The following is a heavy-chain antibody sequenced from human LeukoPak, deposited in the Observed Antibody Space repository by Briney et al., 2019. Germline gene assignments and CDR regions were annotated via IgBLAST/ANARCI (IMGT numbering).Heavy chain of an antibody. CDR3: ARGPPGAVAARHPFDY. CDR1: GYTFTSYD. CDR2: MNPNSGNT. D-gene: IGHD6-6*01. Sequence: ASVKVSCKASGYTFTSYDINWVRQATGQGLEWMGWMNPNSGNTGYAQKFQGRVTMTRNTSISTAYMELSSLRSEDTAVYYCARGPPGAVAARHPFDYWGQGTLVTVSS. V-gene: IGHV1-8*01. J-gene: IGHJ4*02.